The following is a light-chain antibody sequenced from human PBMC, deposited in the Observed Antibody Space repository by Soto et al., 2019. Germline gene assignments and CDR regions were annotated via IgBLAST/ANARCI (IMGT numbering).Light chain of an antibody. J-gene: IGKJ1*01. V-gene: IGKV1-5*01. Sequence: DIQMTQSPSTLSASVGDRVTITCRASQSISSWLAWYQQKPGKAPKLLIYDASSLESGVPSRFSGSGSGTEFTLTISSLQPDDFATYYCQQYNSYSPLTFGQGTKVELK. CDR2: DAS. CDR1: QSISSW. CDR3: QQYNSYSPLT.